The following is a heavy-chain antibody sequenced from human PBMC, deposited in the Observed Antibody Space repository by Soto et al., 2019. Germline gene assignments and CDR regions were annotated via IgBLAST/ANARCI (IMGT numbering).Heavy chain of an antibody. D-gene: IGHD3-3*01. J-gene: IGHJ4*02. CDR1: GFSLTTNKMS. Sequence: ESGPTLVNPPQTLTLTCTFSGFSLTTNKMSVSWIRQPPGKALEWLARVDLDDDKFYNTSLKTRLTISKDTSNNQVLRTMSDMDPVDTATYCCGRMIFGRNVYYFDYWGRGSLVTACS. CDR2: VDLDDDK. V-gene: IGHV2-70*17. CDR3: GRMIFGRNVYYFDY.